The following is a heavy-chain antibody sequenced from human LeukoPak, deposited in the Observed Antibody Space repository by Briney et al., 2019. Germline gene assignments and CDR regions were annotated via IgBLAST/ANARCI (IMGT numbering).Heavy chain of an antibody. D-gene: IGHD3-10*01. V-gene: IGHV1-2*02. CDR1: GYIFTGYY. J-gene: IGHJ6*02. Sequence: GASVKVSCKASGYIFTGYYIHWVQQAPGQGLEWMGWVNPASGGTFYAQKFQGRVTMTRDTSIGTAYMELSRLRSDDTAVYYCTRGTSGTYPVYYEMHVWGQGTTATVSS. CDR2: VNPASGGT. CDR3: TRGTSGTYPVYYEMHV.